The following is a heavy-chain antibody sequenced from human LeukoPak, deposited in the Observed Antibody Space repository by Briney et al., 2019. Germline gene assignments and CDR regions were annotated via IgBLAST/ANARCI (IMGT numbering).Heavy chain of an antibody. V-gene: IGHV4-31*03. Sequence: SETLSLTCTVSGGSISSDDYYWNWIRQPPEKSLEWIGYIFYSGSTYYNPSLKSRVTISVDTSKNQFSLKLSSVTAADTAVYYCARGSTLIRGFDYWGQGTLVTVSS. CDR1: GGSISSDDYY. CDR2: IFYSGST. J-gene: IGHJ4*02. D-gene: IGHD3-10*01. CDR3: ARGSTLIRGFDY.